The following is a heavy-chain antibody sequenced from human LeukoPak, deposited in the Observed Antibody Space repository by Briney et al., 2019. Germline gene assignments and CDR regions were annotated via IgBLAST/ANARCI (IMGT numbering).Heavy chain of an antibody. CDR2: IGGDGGAT. Sequence: PGGSLRLSCAASGFTFGSYAMHCVRQAPGKGLEWVSTIGGDGGATHYADSVKGRFTISRANSQNTLFLQMNSLRAEDTAVYYCAKSGSRDWDYFEYWGQGTLVTASS. J-gene: IGHJ4*02. CDR1: GFTFGSYA. CDR3: AKSGSRDWDYFEY. D-gene: IGHD6-19*01. V-gene: IGHV3-23*01.